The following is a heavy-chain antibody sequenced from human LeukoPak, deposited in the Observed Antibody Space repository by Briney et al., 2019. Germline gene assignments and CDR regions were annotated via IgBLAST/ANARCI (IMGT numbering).Heavy chain of an antibody. J-gene: IGHJ4*02. CDR2: LIPMLGIA. CDR3: ARDEVAGYY. Sequence: GASVKVSCKASGGTFTSYAISWVRQAPGQGLEWMGRLIPMLGIANYAQKFQDRVTITADKSTSTAYMELSSLRSEDTAVYFCARDEVAGYYWGQGTLVTVFS. D-gene: IGHD2-15*01. CDR1: GGTFTSYA. V-gene: IGHV1-69*04.